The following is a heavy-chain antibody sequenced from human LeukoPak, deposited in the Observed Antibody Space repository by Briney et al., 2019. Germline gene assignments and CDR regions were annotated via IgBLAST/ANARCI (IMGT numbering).Heavy chain of an antibody. Sequence: ASVTVSFKVSGYTLTELSMHWVRQAPGKGLEWMGGFDPEDGETIYAQKFQGRVTMTEDTSTDTAYMELSSLRSEDTAVYYCATLRRVDYYDSSGIDYWGQGTLVTVSS. V-gene: IGHV1-24*01. D-gene: IGHD3-22*01. J-gene: IGHJ4*02. CDR1: GYTLTELS. CDR3: ATLRRVDYYDSSGIDY. CDR2: FDPEDGET.